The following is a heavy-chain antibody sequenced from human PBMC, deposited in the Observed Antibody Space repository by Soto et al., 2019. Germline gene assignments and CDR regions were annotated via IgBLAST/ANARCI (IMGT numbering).Heavy chain of an antibody. D-gene: IGHD1-26*01. J-gene: IGHJ5*02. V-gene: IGHV3-23*04. CDR2: ISGSGNSP. Sequence: EVQLVESGGRLVQRGGSLRLSCSGSGFIFGDHVMDWVRQAPGRGLEWVAGISGSGNSPFFRDSVKGRFTISRDNSKNTVYLEMNNLRDEDSAMYFCARGTHSSSGSNELDAWGLGTLVTVSS. CDR3: ARGTHSSSGSNELDA. CDR1: GFIFGDHV.